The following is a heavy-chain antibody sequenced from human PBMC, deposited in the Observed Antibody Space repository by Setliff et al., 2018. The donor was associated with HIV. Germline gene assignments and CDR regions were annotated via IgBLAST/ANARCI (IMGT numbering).Heavy chain of an antibody. V-gene: IGHV3-74*01. CDR2: IDSDGSST. J-gene: IGHJ6*02. Sequence: GGSLRLSCAASGFIFSSYWTHWVRQAPGKGLVWVSRIDSDGSSTNYADSVKGRFTISRDNAKNSLYLQMSRVRVEDTAIYYCARGAGYENRRYYNYGFDVWGRGITVTVSS. D-gene: IGHD5-12*01. CDR3: ARGAGYENRRYYNYGFDV. CDR1: GFIFSSYW.